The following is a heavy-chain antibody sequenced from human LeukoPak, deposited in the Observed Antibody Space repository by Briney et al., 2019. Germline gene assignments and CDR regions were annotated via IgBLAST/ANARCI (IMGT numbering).Heavy chain of an antibody. CDR1: GGSFSGYY. J-gene: IGHJ4*02. D-gene: IGHD6-13*01. CDR3: ARRFRYSRTRAFDY. CDR2: INHSGST. V-gene: IGHV4-34*01. Sequence: ASETLSLTCAVYGGSFSGYYWSWIRQPPGKGLEWIGEINHSGSTNYNPSLKSRVTISVDTSKNQFSLKLSSVTAADTAVYYCARRFRYSRTRAFDYWGQGTLVTVSS.